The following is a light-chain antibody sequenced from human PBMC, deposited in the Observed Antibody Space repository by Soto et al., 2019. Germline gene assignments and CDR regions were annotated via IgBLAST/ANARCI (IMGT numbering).Light chain of an antibody. V-gene: IGKV1-9*01. CDR1: QGISTF. J-gene: IGKJ1*01. Sequence: IQLTQSPSFLSASVGDRVTITCLASQGISTFLAWYQQEPGKAPKLLIYAASTLRDGVPSRFGGSGSGTEFTLTIRDLQPQDSATYYCHQLYTFPRKFGKRTQVDI. CDR2: AAS. CDR3: HQLYTFPRK.